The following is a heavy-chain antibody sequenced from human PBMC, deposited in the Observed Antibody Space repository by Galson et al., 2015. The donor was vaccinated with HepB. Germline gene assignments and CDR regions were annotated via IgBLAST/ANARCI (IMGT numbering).Heavy chain of an antibody. Sequence: SLRLSCAASGFTFSSYAMHWVRQAPGKGLEWVAVISYDGSNKYYADSVKGRFTISRDNSKNTLYLQMNSLRAEDTAVYYCARDLDCGGDCWGDGAFDIWGQGTMVTVSS. V-gene: IGHV3-30-3*01. CDR3: ARDLDCGGDCWGDGAFDI. J-gene: IGHJ3*02. D-gene: IGHD2-21*01. CDR2: ISYDGSNK. CDR1: GFTFSSYA.